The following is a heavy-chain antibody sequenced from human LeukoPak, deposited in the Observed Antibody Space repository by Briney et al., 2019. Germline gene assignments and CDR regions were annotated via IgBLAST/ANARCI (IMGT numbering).Heavy chain of an antibody. D-gene: IGHD6-19*01. CDR3: ARSPSSAWYVGY. Sequence: GASVKVSCKASGYTFTGYYMHWVRQAPGQGLEWMGWINPHSGGTNYAQKFQGRVTMTRDTSISTAYMELSRLTSDDTAVYYCARSPSSAWYVGYWGQGTLVTVSS. J-gene: IGHJ4*02. CDR1: GYTFTGYY. V-gene: IGHV1-2*02. CDR2: INPHSGGT.